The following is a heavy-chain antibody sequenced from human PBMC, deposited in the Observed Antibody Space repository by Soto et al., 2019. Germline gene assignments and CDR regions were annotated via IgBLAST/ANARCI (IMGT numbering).Heavy chain of an antibody. CDR3: AKTMVRGVYYYYYGMDV. J-gene: IGHJ6*02. Sequence: GGPLRLSCAASGFTFSRYAMSWVRQAPGKGLEWVSAISGSGGSTYYADSVKGRLTISRDNSKNTLYLQMNSLRAEDTAVYYCAKTMVRGVYYYYYGMDVWGQGTTVTVSS. CDR2: ISGSGGST. D-gene: IGHD3-10*01. CDR1: GFTFSRYA. V-gene: IGHV3-23*01.